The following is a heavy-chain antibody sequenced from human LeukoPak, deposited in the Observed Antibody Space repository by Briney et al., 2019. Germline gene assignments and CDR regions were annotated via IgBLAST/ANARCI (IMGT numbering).Heavy chain of an antibody. CDR1: GFTFSSYW. J-gene: IGHJ4*02. D-gene: IGHD3-22*01. Sequence: GGSLRLSCAASGFTFSSYWMHWVRQAPGKGLVWVSRINSDGSSTSYADSVKGRFTISRDNAKNTLYLQMNSLRAEDTAVYYCARVESAGVTMIVVDIFDYWGQGTLVTVSS. CDR2: INSDGSST. V-gene: IGHV3-74*01. CDR3: ARVESAGVTMIVVDIFDY.